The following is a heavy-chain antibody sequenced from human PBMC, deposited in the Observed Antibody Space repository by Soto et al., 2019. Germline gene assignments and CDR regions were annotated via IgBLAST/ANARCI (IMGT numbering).Heavy chain of an antibody. CDR2: VSHDGRNT. Sequence: VQLVESGGGVVQPGRSLRLSCAASGFTFSDYAMHWVRQAPGKGLEWVAVVSHDGRNTHYADSVKGRFTISRDSSKNPVSLEMASLRAGAAAVYCGAKGGRQWLVTSDFNYWGQGALVTVSS. CDR1: GFTFSDYA. D-gene: IGHD6-19*01. V-gene: IGHV3-30*18. CDR3: AKGGRQWLVTSDFNY. J-gene: IGHJ4*02.